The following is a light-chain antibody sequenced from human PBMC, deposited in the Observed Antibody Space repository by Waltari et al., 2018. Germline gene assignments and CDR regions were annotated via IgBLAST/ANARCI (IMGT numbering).Light chain of an antibody. Sequence: EIVFTQSPGTLSLYPGERATLSCRASQSVSDSFLAWYQQKPGQAPRLLISGASTRATGIPDRFSGSGSGTDFTLTINRLEPEDFALYYCQQYGSPPYTFGQGTRLEIK. CDR1: QSVSDSF. CDR2: GAS. V-gene: IGKV3-20*01. J-gene: IGKJ2*01. CDR3: QQYGSPPYT.